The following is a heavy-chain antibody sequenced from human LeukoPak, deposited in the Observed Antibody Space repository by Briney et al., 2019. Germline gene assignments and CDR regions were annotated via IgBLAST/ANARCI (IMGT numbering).Heavy chain of an antibody. Sequence: SVKVSCKASGGTFSSYVISWVRQAPGQGLEWMGGIIPIFGTANYAQKFQGRVTITADESTSTAYMELSSLRSEDTAVYYCARAQYYYDSSGYYFQHWGQGTLVTVSS. V-gene: IGHV1-69*13. J-gene: IGHJ1*01. CDR3: ARAQYYYDSSGYYFQH. CDR1: GGTFSSYV. CDR2: IIPIFGTA. D-gene: IGHD3-22*01.